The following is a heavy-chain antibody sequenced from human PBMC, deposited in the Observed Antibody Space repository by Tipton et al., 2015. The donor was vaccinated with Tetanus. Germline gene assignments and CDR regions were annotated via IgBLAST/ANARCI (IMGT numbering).Heavy chain of an antibody. D-gene: IGHD3-22*01. Sequence: LRLSCTVSGGSISSGDYYWSWIHQPPGKGLEWIGYIYYSGSTYYNPSLKSRVTISVDTSKNQFSLKLSSVTAADTAVYYCARGLMGYYYDSSGPYFDYWGQGTLVTVSS. CDR1: GGSISSGDYY. V-gene: IGHV4-30-4*01. CDR2: IYYSGST. CDR3: ARGLMGYYYDSSGPYFDY. J-gene: IGHJ4*02.